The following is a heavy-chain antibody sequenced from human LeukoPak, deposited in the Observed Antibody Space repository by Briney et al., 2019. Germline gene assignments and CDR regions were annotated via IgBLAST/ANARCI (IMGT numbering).Heavy chain of an antibody. D-gene: IGHD1-26*01. Sequence: GGSLRLSCAASGFTFSSYEMNWVRQAPGKGLEWVSYISSSGSTIYYADSVKGRFTISRDNAKNSLYLQMNSLRAEDTAVYYCARDGPYRVGATPDYWGQGTLVTVSS. CDR2: ISSSGSTI. V-gene: IGHV3-48*03. CDR1: GFTFSSYE. CDR3: ARDGPYRVGATPDY. J-gene: IGHJ4*02.